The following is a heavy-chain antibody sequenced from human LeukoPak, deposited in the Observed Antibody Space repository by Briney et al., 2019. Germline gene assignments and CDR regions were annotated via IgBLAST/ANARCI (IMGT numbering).Heavy chain of an antibody. J-gene: IGHJ3*02. CDR3: ARQDYYDSSGYYYTVASDAFDI. V-gene: IGHV4-4*09. CDR2: IYTSGST. D-gene: IGHD3-22*01. Sequence: SSETLSLTCTVSGGSISSYYWSWIRQPPGKGLEWIGYIYTSGSTNYNPSLKSRVTISVDTSKNQFSLKLSSVTAADTAVYYCARQDYYDSSGYYYTVASDAFDIWGQGTMVTVSS. CDR1: GGSISSYY.